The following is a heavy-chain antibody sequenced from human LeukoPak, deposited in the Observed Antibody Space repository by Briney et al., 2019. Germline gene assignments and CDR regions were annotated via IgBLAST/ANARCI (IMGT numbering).Heavy chain of an antibody. J-gene: IGHJ4*02. CDR1: GFTFDDYT. V-gene: IGHV3-43*01. Sequence: GGPLRLSCAASGFTFDDYTMHWVRQAPGKGLEWVSLISWDGGSTYYADSVKGRFTISRDNSKNSLYLQMNSLRTEDTALYYCAKDAFGYGGYWGQGTLVTVSS. D-gene: IGHD5-12*01. CDR3: AKDAFGYGGY. CDR2: ISWDGGST.